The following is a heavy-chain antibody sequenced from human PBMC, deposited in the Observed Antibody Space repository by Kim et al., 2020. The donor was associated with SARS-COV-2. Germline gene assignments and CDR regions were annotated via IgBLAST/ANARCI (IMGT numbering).Heavy chain of an antibody. CDR2: INHSGST. J-gene: IGHJ4*02. D-gene: IGHD6-6*01. V-gene: IGHV4-34*01. CDR1: GGSFSGYY. CDR3: ARGPGYSSSPDDY. Sequence: SETLSLTCAVYGGSFSGYYWSWIRQPPGKGLEWIGEINHSGSTNYNPSLKSRVTISVDTSKNQFSLKLSSVTAADTAVYYCARGPGYSSSPDDYWGQGTLVTVSS.